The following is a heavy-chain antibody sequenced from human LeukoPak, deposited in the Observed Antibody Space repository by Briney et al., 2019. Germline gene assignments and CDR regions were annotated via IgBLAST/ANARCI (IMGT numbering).Heavy chain of an antibody. CDR2: ISSSSSYI. V-gene: IGHV3-21*01. D-gene: IGHD3-10*01. Sequence: KTGGSLRLSCAASGFTLSTYTMNWVRQAPGKGLEWASSISSSSSYIYYADSVKGRFTISRDDAKNSLSLQMNSLRAEDTAVYYCARAGIKMVRGLIIKSPYHMDVWGKGTTVTVSS. J-gene: IGHJ6*03. CDR3: ARAGIKMVRGLIIKSPYHMDV. CDR1: GFTLSTYT.